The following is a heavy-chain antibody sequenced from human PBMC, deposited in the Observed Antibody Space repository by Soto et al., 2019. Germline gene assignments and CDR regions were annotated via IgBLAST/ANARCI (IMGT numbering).Heavy chain of an antibody. V-gene: IGHV1-3*01. J-gene: IGHJ6*03. CDR2: INGGNGNT. CDR1: GYIFTAYV. Sequence: QVQLVQSGAEVKKPGASVKVSCKASGYIFTAYVMHWVRQAPGQRLESKGWINGGNGNTKYSQKFQGRVIITWDISASTAYMELSSLRSEDTAVYYCAVMLSGIAVAGTADMDVWGKGTTVSVSS. D-gene: IGHD6-19*01. CDR3: AVMLSGIAVAGTADMDV.